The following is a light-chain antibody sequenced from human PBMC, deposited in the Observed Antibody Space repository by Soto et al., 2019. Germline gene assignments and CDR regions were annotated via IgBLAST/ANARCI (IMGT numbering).Light chain of an antibody. CDR3: QQRSTWPWT. Sequence: IVLTQSPATLSLSPGERATLSCRASQSVSIYLAWYQQQPGQAPRLLIYDSSNRATGIPARFSGSGSGTDLTLTTSSLEPEDSAVYYCQQRSTWPWTVGQGTKVEIK. CDR1: QSVSIY. V-gene: IGKV3-11*01. J-gene: IGKJ1*01. CDR2: DSS.